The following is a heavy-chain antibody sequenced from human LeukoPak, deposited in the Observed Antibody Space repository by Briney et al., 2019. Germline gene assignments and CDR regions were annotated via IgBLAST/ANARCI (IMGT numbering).Heavy chain of an antibody. D-gene: IGHD5-18*01. CDR2: IHHSGST. CDR3: ARQIGYSYGYFDY. Sequence: SETLSLTCTVSGYSISSGYYWGWIRQPPGQGLEWIGTIHHSGSTNYNPSLKSRVTIAVGTSKNQFSLKLSSVTAADTAVYFCARQIGYSYGYFDYWGQGTLVTVSS. V-gene: IGHV4-38-2*02. CDR1: GYSISSGYY. J-gene: IGHJ4*02.